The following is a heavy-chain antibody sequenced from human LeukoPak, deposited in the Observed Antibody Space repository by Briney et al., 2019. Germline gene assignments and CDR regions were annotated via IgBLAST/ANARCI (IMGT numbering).Heavy chain of an antibody. CDR2: ISETGGTI. CDR1: GFTFSNYA. D-gene: IGHD5-24*01. CDR3: AREMTIITYSFDS. Sequence: RGGSLRLSCAPSGFTFSNYAMSWVRQAPGKRLEWVSAISETGGTIHYADSVRGRFTISRDNSKNTLYLQMNSLRAEDTAVYYCAREMTIITYSFDSWGQGTLVTVSS. J-gene: IGHJ4*02. V-gene: IGHV3-23*01.